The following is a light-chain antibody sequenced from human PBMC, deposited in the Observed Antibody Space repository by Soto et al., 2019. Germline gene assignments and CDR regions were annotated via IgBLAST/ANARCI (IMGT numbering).Light chain of an antibody. CDR1: QSVIRY. Sequence: EIVLTQSPATLSLSPGERATLSCRASQSVIRYLAWYQQRPGQAPRLLIYDASNRATGIPARFSGSGSGTDFTLTISSLQSEDFAVYYCQQYNNWPWTFGQGTKVDIK. V-gene: IGKV3-11*01. J-gene: IGKJ1*01. CDR2: DAS. CDR3: QQYNNWPWT.